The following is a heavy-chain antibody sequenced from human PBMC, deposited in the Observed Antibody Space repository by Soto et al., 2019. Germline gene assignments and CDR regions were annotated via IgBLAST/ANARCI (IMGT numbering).Heavy chain of an antibody. CDR1: GFPFSSYG. J-gene: IGHJ4*02. CDR2: ISYDGSNK. CDR3: AGGQYYFDY. V-gene: IGHV3-30*03. D-gene: IGHD2-15*01. Sequence: QVQLVESGGGVVQPGRSLRLSCAASGFPFSSYGMHWVRQAPGKGLEWVAHISYDGSNKHYTDSVKGGFTISRHNSKNMLYLQMSRLRAEDTAVYYCAGGQYYFDYCGQGTRVSVAS.